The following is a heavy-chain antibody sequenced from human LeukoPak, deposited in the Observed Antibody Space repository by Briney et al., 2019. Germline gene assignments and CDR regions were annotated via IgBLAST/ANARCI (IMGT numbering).Heavy chain of an antibody. CDR3: ARDIEAASSPYWCFGL. V-gene: IGHV3-48*03. D-gene: IGHD1-26*01. Sequence: PGGSLRLSCAASGFTFSSYEMNWVRKAPGKGLEWVSHITSSGSSRYYADSVKGRFIISRDNAKNSLYLQMNSLRAEDTAVYYCARDIEAASSPYWCFGLWGRGTLVTVSS. CDR2: ITSSGSSR. CDR1: GFTFSSYE. J-gene: IGHJ2*01.